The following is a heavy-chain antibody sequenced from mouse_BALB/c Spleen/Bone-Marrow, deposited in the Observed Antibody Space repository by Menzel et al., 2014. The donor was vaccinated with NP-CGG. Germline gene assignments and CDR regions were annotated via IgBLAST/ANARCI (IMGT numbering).Heavy chain of an antibody. Sequence: EVKLMESGPELVKPGASVKMSCKASGYTFTGYVMHWVKQKPGQGLEWIGYIIPSNDVTKYNEKFKGKATLTSDKSSSTAYMELSSLTSEDSAVYYCARKRGGAMDYWGPGTSVTVSS. J-gene: IGHJ4*01. V-gene: IGHV1-14*01. CDR1: GYTFTGYV. CDR2: IIPSNDVT. CDR3: ARKRGGAMDY.